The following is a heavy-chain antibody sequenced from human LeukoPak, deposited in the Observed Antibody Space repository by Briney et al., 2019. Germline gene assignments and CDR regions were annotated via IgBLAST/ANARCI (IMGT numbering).Heavy chain of an antibody. CDR3: ARGHSNSPFLY. CDR2: INPSGGST. D-gene: IGHD6-6*01. V-gene: IGHV1-46*01. Sequence: ASVKVSFTASGYTFTSYYLHWVRQAPGQGLEWMGIINPSGGSTSYAQKFQDRVTMTRDTPTSTVYMELSSLRSEDTAVYYCARGHSNSPFLYWGQGTLVTVSS. J-gene: IGHJ4*02. CDR1: GYTFTSYY.